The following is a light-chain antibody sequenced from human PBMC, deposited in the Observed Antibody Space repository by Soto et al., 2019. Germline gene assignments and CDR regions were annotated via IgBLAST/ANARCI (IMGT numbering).Light chain of an antibody. V-gene: IGKV1-39*01. Sequence: DIQMTQSPSSLSASVGDRVTITCPARQSISSYLNWYQQKPGKAPKLLIYAASSLQSGVPSRFSGSGSGTDFTLTISSLQPEDFATYYCQQSYSTPRTFGQGTKVDIK. J-gene: IGKJ1*01. CDR1: QSISSY. CDR3: QQSYSTPRT. CDR2: AAS.